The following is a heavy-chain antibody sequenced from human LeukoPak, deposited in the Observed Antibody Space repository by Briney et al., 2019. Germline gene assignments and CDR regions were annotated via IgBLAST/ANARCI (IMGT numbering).Heavy chain of an antibody. J-gene: IGHJ4*02. CDR2: IYYSGST. Sequence: SETLSLTCTVSGGSISSYYWSWIRQPPGKGLEWIGYIYYSGSTNYNPSHKSRVTISVDTSKNQFSLKLSSVTAADTAVYYCARIAVADEDYWGQGTLVTVSS. V-gene: IGHV4-59*01. CDR1: GGSISSYY. D-gene: IGHD6-19*01. CDR3: ARIAVADEDY.